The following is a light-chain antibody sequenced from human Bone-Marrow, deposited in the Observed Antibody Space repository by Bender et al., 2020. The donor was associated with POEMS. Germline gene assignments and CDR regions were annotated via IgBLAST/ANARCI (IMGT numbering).Light chain of an antibody. CDR2: DVS. J-gene: IGLJ3*02. CDR3: AAWDDSLSGSLV. V-gene: IGLV2-8*01. Sequence: QSALTQPASVSGSPGQSITISCTGTSSDVGGYNYVSWYQQHPGKAPKLMIYDVSQRPSGVPDRFSGSKSGNTASLTVSGLQAEDEADYYCAAWDDSLSGSLVFGGGTKLTVL. CDR1: SSDVGGYNY.